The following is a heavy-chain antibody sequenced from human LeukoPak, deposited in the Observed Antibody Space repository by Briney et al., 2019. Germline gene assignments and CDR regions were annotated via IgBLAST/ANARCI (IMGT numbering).Heavy chain of an antibody. CDR3: ARDQARGLRFLEWLAPFDY. J-gene: IGHJ4*02. CDR1: GFTVSSNS. Sequence: GGSLRLSCTVSGFTVSSNSMSWIRQAPGKGLEWVSYISSSGSTIYYADSVEGRFTISRDNAKNSLYLQMNSLRAEDTAVYYCARDQARGLRFLEWLAPFDYWGQGTLVTVSS. V-gene: IGHV3-11*04. CDR2: ISSSGSTI. D-gene: IGHD3-3*01.